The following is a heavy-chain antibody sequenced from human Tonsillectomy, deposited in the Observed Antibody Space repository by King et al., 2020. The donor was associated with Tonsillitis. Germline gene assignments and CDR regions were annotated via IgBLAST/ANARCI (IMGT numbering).Heavy chain of an antibody. Sequence: VQLVESGGGLVKPGGSLRLSCAASGFMFSDFYMSWIRQAPGKGLEWVSYISSLDAPTYYADSVKGRFTNSRDNAKNSLYLQMNSLRAEDTAVYYCVRDTYYSDNTYDYWGQGTLVTVSS. CDR1: GFMFSDFY. CDR2: ISSLDAPT. J-gene: IGHJ4*02. CDR3: VRDTYYSDNTYDY. V-gene: IGHV3-11*01. D-gene: IGHD3-22*01.